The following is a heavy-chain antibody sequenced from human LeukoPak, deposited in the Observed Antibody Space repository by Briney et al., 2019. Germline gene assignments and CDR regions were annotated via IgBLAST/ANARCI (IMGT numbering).Heavy chain of an antibody. V-gene: IGHV3-23*01. CDR1: GCSFSNYA. Sequence: GGSLRLSCVPSGCSFSNYAMSWVRQAPGKGLEWVSSISGSGGSTHYVDSVKGRFTISRGKTKNTLYLQMNSLRAEDTAVYYCAKSSYYDASGYYREYYFDSWGQGTLVTVSS. J-gene: IGHJ4*02. CDR3: AKSSYYDASGYYREYYFDS. CDR2: ISGSGGST. D-gene: IGHD3-22*01.